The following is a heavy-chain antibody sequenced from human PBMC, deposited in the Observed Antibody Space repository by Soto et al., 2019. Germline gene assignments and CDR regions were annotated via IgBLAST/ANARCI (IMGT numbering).Heavy chain of an antibody. D-gene: IGHD2-15*01. CDR2: IYTSGST. CDR3: ARERPGYCSGGSCYVNWFDP. Sequence: LSLTCTVSGGSISSYYWSWIRQPAGKGLEWIGRIYTSGSTNYNPSLKSRVTMSVDTSKNQFSLKLSSVTAADTAVYYCARERPGYCSGGSCYVNWFDPWGQGTLVTVSS. J-gene: IGHJ5*02. V-gene: IGHV4-4*07. CDR1: GGSISSYY.